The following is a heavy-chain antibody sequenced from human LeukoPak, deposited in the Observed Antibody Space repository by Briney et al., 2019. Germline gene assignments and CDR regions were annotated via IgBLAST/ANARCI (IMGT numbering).Heavy chain of an antibody. J-gene: IGHJ5*02. V-gene: IGHV1-46*01. D-gene: IGHD4-17*01. Sequence: GASVKVSFKSSGYTFTSYYMHWVRQPPAQGLEWMGIINPSGGSTSYAQKFQGRVTMTRDTSTSTVYMELSSLRSEDTAVYYCARRGEDYGDYDGWFDPWGQGTLVTVSS. CDR3: ARRGEDYGDYDGWFDP. CDR1: GYTFTSYY. CDR2: INPSGGST.